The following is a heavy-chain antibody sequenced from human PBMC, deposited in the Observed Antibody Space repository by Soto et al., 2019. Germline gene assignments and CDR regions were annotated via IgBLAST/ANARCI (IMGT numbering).Heavy chain of an antibody. CDR1: GFTFSNYW. Sequence: EVQLVESGGGLVQPGGSLRLSCAASGFTFSNYWMTWVRQAPGKGLEWVANIKLDGSEKYYVDSVKGRFTISRDNAKSSLYLQMNSLRAEDTAVYYCARPRNSDYTTDAYDIWGQGTMVTVSS. J-gene: IGHJ3*02. CDR2: IKLDGSEK. D-gene: IGHD3-10*01. CDR3: ARPRNSDYTTDAYDI. V-gene: IGHV3-7*01.